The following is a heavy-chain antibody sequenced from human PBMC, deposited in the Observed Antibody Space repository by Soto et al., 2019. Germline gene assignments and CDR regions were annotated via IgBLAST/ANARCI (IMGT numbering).Heavy chain of an antibody. V-gene: IGHV3-11*01. Sequence: PGGSLRLSCAASGFTFSDYYMSWIRQAPGKGLEWVSYISSSGSTIYYADSVKGRFTISRDNAKNSLYLQMNSLRAEDTAVYYCARDSSSWYYFNWFDPWGQGTLVTVSS. CDR2: ISSSGSTI. D-gene: IGHD6-13*01. J-gene: IGHJ5*02. CDR3: ARDSSSWYYFNWFDP. CDR1: GFTFSDYY.